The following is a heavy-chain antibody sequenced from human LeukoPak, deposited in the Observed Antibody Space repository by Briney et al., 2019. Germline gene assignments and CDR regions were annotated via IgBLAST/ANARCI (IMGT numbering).Heavy chain of an antibody. J-gene: IGHJ4*02. CDR2: INPIFGTA. CDR1: GGTFSSYA. CDR3: ASEEASNPFDY. Sequence: GASVKVSCKASGGTFSSYAISWVRQAPGQGLEWMGGINPIFGTANYAQKFQGRVTITADESTSTAYMELSSLRSEDTAVYYCASEEASNPFDYWGQGTLVTVSS. V-gene: IGHV1-69*13. D-gene: IGHD4-11*01.